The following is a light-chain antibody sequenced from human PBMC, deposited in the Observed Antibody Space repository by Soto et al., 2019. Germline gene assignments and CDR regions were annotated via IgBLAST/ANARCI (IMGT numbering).Light chain of an antibody. V-gene: IGKV3-11*01. J-gene: IGKJ4*01. CDR3: QQRST. Sequence: EIVLTQSPAPLSLSPGERATLSCRASQSVSSYLAWYQQKPGQAPRLLIYDASNRATGSPARFSGSGSGTDFTLTISSLEPEDFAVYYWQQRSTFGGGTKVEIK. CDR1: QSVSSY. CDR2: DAS.